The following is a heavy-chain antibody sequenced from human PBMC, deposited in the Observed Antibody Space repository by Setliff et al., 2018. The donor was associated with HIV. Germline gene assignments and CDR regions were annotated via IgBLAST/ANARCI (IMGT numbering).Heavy chain of an antibody. J-gene: IGHJ4*02. CDR2: KDRSGTDK. CDR3: VRDPTWGEGY. CDR1: GFNFISFN. Sequence: SLRLSCATSGFNFISFNMAWVRRVPGRGLEWVSSKDRSGTDKYYIDSVKGRFTISRDNAKNSLYLQMDRLRAEDTAIYYCVRDPTWGEGYWGLGTRVTVSS. D-gene: IGHD7-27*01. V-gene: IGHV3-21*01.